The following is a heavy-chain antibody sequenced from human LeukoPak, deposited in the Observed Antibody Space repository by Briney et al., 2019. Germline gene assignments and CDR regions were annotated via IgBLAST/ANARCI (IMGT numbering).Heavy chain of an antibody. Sequence: GGSLRLSCAASGFTFSSYAMNWVRQAPGKGLEWVSAIGGSGATTYYADSVRGRFTISRDNFKNTMYLQMNSLRAEDTAVYYCGKIRLDSATGYWGQGTLVTVSS. CDR1: GFTFSSYA. D-gene: IGHD2-15*01. J-gene: IGHJ4*02. CDR3: GKIRLDSATGY. CDR2: IGGSGATT. V-gene: IGHV3-23*01.